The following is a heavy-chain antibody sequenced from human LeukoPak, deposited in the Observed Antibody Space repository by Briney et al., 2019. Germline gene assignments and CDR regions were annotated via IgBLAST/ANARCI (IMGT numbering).Heavy chain of an antibody. CDR3: ARWSDSSGALAY. J-gene: IGHJ4*02. Sequence: GASVKVSCTASGYSFGNYIISWVRQAPGQGLEWMGWITPYSGNTNYAQMLQGRVTMTTDTSASTTYMELRSLRSDDTAVYYCARWSDSSGALAYWGQGTLVTVSS. V-gene: IGHV1-18*01. D-gene: IGHD3-22*01. CDR1: GYSFGNYI. CDR2: ITPYSGNT.